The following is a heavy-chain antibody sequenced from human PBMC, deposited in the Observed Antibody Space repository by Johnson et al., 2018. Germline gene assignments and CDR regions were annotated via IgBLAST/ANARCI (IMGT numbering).Heavy chain of an antibody. Sequence: QVQLVQSGGGVVQPGRSLRLSCAASGFTFSVHGMHWVRQAPGKGLEWVAVISYDGSNKYYADSVKGRFTISRENSKNTLYLQMNSLRAEDTAVYYGATFYCSGGSCDGYFQHWGQGTLVTVSS. J-gene: IGHJ1*01. D-gene: IGHD2-15*01. CDR3: ATFYCSGGSCDGYFQH. CDR1: GFTFSVHG. V-gene: IGHV3-30*03. CDR2: ISYDGSNK.